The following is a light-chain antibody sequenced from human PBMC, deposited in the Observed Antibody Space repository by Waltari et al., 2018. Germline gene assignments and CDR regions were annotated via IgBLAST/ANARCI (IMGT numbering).Light chain of an antibody. J-gene: IGLJ2*01. V-gene: IGLV2-14*03. CDR3: SSQSTNNGVI. CDR2: DFN. Sequence: QSALTQPASVSGSPGQSITISCTGSSSDVGGDDSVSWYEDHPGQAPKVIIYDFNKRPSGVSDRFSGSKSGNTASLTISGLQAEDEATFYCSSQSTNNGVIFGGGTKVTVL. CDR1: SSDVGGDDS.